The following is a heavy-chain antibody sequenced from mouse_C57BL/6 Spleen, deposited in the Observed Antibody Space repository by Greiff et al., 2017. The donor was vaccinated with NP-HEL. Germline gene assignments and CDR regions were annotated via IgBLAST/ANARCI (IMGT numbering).Heavy chain of an antibody. J-gene: IGHJ4*01. V-gene: IGHV2-9-1*01. CDR3: ARKITTVGAMDY. Sequence: VQGVESGPGLVAPSQSLSITCTVSGFSLTSYAISWVRQPPGQGLEWLGVIWTGGGTNYNSALKSRLSISKDNSKCHVFVNMNRLRTAATATYYCARKITTVGAMDYWGQGTSVTVSS. CDR1: GFSLTSYA. D-gene: IGHD2-4*01. CDR2: IWTGGGT.